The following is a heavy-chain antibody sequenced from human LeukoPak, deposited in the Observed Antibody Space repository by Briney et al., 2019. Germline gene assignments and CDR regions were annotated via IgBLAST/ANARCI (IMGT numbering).Heavy chain of an antibody. CDR1: GYTFRDYS. CDR3: GSGNDPDSLWETYRLDAFDI. V-gene: IGHV3-21*01. D-gene: IGHD3-16*02. CDR2: ISSTS. J-gene: IGHJ3*02. Sequence: GGSLRLSCAASGYTFRDYSVNWVRQAPGKGLEWVSSISSTSILRGLSEGPVPISRDNAKNSLVLQMNSLRDEDTAVYYCGSGNDPDSLWETYRLDAFDIWGQGTMVIVSS.